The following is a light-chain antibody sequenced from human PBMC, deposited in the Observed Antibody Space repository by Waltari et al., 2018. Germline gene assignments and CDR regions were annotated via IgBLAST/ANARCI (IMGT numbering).Light chain of an antibody. J-gene: IGKJ5*01. CDR2: GAS. Sequence: EIVLTQSPGTLSLSPGERATLSCRASQSVSSSYLAWYQQNPGQAPRLLIYGASSRATGIPDRLSGSGSGTDFTLTISRLEPEDFAVYYCQQYGSSPSTFGQGTRLEIK. CDR3: QQYGSSPST. CDR1: QSVSSSY. V-gene: IGKV3-20*01.